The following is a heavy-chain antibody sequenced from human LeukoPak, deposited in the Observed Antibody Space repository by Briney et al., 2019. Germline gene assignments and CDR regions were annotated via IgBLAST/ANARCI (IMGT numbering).Heavy chain of an antibody. CDR1: GFTFCNFS. CDR3: AKGAAAGKVDWFDP. Sequence: PGGSLRLSCAASGFTFCNFSMMWVRQGPGAGLPWVSTITGYGATFYADSVRGRFTIFRDTSMNTLFLQMNSLGAEDTAVYYCAKGAAAGKVDWFDPWGQGTLVTVSS. J-gene: IGHJ5*02. V-gene: IGHV3-23*01. CDR2: ITGYGAT. D-gene: IGHD6-13*01.